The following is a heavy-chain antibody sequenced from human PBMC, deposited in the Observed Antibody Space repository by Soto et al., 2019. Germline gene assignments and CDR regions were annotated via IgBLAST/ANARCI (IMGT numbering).Heavy chain of an antibody. D-gene: IGHD4-17*01. CDR2: MNPNSGNT. CDR1: GYTFTKFD. V-gene: IGHV1-8*01. J-gene: IGHJ5*02. CDR3: VRGDYGDYSHWFDP. Sequence: EASVKVSCKASGYTFTKFDINWVRQATGQGLEWMGWMNPNSGNTGYAQKFQGRVTMTRNTSITTAYMELSTLRSEDTAVYYCVRGDYGDYSHWFDPWGQGTLVTVSS.